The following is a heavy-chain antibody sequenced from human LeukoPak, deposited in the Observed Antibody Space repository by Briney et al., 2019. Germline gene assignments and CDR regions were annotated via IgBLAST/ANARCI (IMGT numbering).Heavy chain of an antibody. CDR2: ISYDGSNK. J-gene: IGHJ3*02. CDR1: GFTFSSYA. V-gene: IGHV3-30*14. D-gene: IGHD6-13*01. CDR3: ARETSIAAAHGAFDI. Sequence: GRSLRLSCAASGFTFSSYAMHWVRQAPGKGLEWVAVISYDGSNKYYADSVKGRFTISRDNSKNTLYLQMNSLRAEDTAVYYCARETSIAAAHGAFDIWGQGTMVTVSS.